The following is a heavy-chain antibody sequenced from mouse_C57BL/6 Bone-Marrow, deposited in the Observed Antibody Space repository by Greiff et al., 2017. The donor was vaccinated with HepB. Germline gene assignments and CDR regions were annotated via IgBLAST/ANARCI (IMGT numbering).Heavy chain of an antibody. CDR3: ARDNYGTYYFDY. Sequence: EVKLMESGGGLVKPGGSLKLSCAASGFTFSSYAMSWVRQTPEKRLEWVATISDGGSYTYYPDNVKGRFTISRDNANNNLYLQMSHLKSEDTAMYYCARDNYGTYYFDYWGQGTTLTVSS. V-gene: IGHV5-4*01. J-gene: IGHJ2*01. CDR2: ISDGGSYT. CDR1: GFTFSSYA. D-gene: IGHD1-1*01.